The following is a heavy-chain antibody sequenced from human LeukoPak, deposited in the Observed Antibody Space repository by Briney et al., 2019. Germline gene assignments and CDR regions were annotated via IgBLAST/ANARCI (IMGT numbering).Heavy chain of an antibody. CDR1: GGTFSSYA. Sequence: GASVKASCKASGGTFSSYAISWVRQAPGQGLEWMGGIIPIFGTANYAQEFQGRVTITADESTSTAYMELSSLRSEDTAVYYCVDGSGPGYYGMDVWGKGTTVTVSS. CDR3: VDGSGPGYYGMDV. CDR2: IIPIFGTA. V-gene: IGHV1-69*13. J-gene: IGHJ6*04. D-gene: IGHD3-10*01.